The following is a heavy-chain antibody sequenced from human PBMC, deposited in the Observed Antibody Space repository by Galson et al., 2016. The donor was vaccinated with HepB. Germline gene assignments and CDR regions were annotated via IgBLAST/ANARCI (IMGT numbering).Heavy chain of an antibody. CDR1: GYTFTAYA. CDR3: AGRLVGSNGNAFDI. Sequence: SAKVSRKASGYTFTAYAIHRVRQAPGQRLEWLAWINTAKGDTRYSQKLQGRVTLTRDTSATTASMELSSLSSEGTAVYYCAGRLVGSNGNAFDIWGQGTLVTVSS. D-gene: IGHD2-8*02. V-gene: IGHV1-3*04. J-gene: IGHJ3*02. CDR2: INTAKGDT.